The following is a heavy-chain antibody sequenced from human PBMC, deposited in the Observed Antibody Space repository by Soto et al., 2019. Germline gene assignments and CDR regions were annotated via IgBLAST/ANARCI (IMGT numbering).Heavy chain of an antibody. D-gene: IGHD3-10*01. CDR2: ISYDGSNK. V-gene: IGHV3-30-3*01. J-gene: IGHJ4*02. CDR3: ARDRVTMIRGVIITRKGFDY. CDR1: GFTFSSYA. Sequence: QVQLVESGGGVVQPGRSLRISCAASGFTFSSYAMHWVRQAPGKGLEWVAVISYDGSNKYYADSVKGRFTISRENSKNTLYLKMNSLRAEETAVYYCARDRVTMIRGVIITRKGFDYWGQGTLVTVSS.